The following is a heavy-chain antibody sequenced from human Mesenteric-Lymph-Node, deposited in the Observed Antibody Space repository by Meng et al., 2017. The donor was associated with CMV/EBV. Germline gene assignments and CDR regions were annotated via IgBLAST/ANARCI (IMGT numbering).Heavy chain of an antibody. V-gene: IGHV3-20*01. Sequence: GESLKISCEASRFNFDDYGMHWVRQAPGKGLEWVSGISWNGDSTGYADSVKGRFTISRDNAKNSLYLQMNSLRAEDTALYHCVRSCSSTRCSISRYYYAMDVWGQGTTVTVSS. CDR2: ISWNGDST. CDR3: VRSCSSTRCSISRYYYAMDV. D-gene: IGHD2-2*01. J-gene: IGHJ6*02. CDR1: RFNFDDYG.